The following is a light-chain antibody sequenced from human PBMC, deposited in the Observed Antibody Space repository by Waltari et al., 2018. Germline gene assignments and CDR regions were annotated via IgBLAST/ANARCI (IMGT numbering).Light chain of an antibody. V-gene: IGKV3-20*01. J-gene: IGKJ1*01. Sequence: WRASQSVGRYLAWYQQKPGQAPRLLIYDASTRATGIPDRFSGSGSGTDFSLTISRLESEDFAVYYCQKYVNLPATFGQGTKVEIK. CDR3: QKYVNLPAT. CDR2: DAS. CDR1: QSVGRY.